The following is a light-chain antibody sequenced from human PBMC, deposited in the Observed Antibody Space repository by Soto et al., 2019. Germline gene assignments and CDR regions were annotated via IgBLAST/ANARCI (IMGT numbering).Light chain of an antibody. Sequence: DIQMTQSPSTLSASVGDRVTITCRASQSINSWLAWYQQKPGKVPKVLIYKASSLESGVPSRFSGSGSGTEFTLTISSLQPDDFATYYCQQYNTNSRTFGQGTKVEIK. CDR3: QQYNTNSRT. V-gene: IGKV1-5*03. CDR2: KAS. CDR1: QSINSW. J-gene: IGKJ1*01.